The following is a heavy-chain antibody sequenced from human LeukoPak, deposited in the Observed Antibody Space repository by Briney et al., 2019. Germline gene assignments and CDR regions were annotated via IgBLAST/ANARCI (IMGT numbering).Heavy chain of an antibody. V-gene: IGHV4-4*07. CDR3: ARQPRDYYYYGMDV. CDR1: DGSISSFC. Sequence: SETLSLTCSVSDGSISSFCWSWIRQPAGKGLEWIGRIHTSGSTDYNPSLKSRVTMSVDTSKNQFSLKLSSVTAADTAVYYCARQPRDYYYYGMDVWGQGTTVTVSS. CDR2: IHTSGST. J-gene: IGHJ6*02.